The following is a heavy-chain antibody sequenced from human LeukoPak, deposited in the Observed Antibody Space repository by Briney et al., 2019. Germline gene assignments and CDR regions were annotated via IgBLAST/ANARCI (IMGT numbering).Heavy chain of an antibody. CDR1: GFIFSSYV. D-gene: IGHD3-3*01. CDR3: ARGFNILGYFDY. J-gene: IGHJ4*02. V-gene: IGHV3-33*01. CDR2: VWDDGSDK. Sequence: PGRSLRLSCAASGFIFSSYVMNWVRQAPGKGLEWVAVVWDDGSDKYYAGSVKGRFTISRDNSKNTLYLQMDSLRAEDTAVYYCARGFNILGYFDYWGQGTLVTVSS.